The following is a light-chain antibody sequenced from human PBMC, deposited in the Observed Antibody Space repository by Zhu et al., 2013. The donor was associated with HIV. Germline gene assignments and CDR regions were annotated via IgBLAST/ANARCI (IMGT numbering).Light chain of an antibody. J-gene: IGLJ1*01. V-gene: IGLV2-23*02. CDR1: SSDVGDYIY. CDR2: EVT. CDR3: CSYAGSSTYV. Sequence: QSALTQPRSVSGSPGQSVTISCTGTSSDVGDYIYVSWYQQYPDKAPKLMISEVTKRPSGVSNRFSGSKSGNTASLTISGLQAEDEADYYCCSYAGSSTYVFGTGTKVTVL.